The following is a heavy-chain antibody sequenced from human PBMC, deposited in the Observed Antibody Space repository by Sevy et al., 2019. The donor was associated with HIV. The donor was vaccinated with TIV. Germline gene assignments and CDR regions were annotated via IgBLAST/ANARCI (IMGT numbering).Heavy chain of an antibody. Sequence: ASVKVSCKASGYTLTGYYMHWVRQAPGQGLEWIGRINPNSGGTNYAQKFQGRVTMTRDTSISTTYMELSRLRSDDTAVYYCARDPPYCSSTSCWYDYWGQGTLVTVSS. CDR2: INPNSGGT. V-gene: IGHV1-2*06. CDR1: GYTLTGYY. D-gene: IGHD2-2*01. CDR3: ARDPPYCSSTSCWYDY. J-gene: IGHJ4*02.